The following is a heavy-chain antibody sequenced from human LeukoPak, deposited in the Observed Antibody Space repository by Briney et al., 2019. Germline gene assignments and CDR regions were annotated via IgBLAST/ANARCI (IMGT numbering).Heavy chain of an antibody. CDR1: GGSISIYY. Sequence: SETLCLTCTVSGGSISIYYWSWIRQPPGKGLEWVGYIYYSRSTNYNPSLKSRVTISIDTSKNQFSLKLSSVTAADTAVYYCARLEGYDSSGYYLDYWGQGTLVTVSS. CDR3: ARLEGYDSSGYYLDY. J-gene: IGHJ4*02. D-gene: IGHD3-22*01. V-gene: IGHV4-59*08. CDR2: IYYSRST.